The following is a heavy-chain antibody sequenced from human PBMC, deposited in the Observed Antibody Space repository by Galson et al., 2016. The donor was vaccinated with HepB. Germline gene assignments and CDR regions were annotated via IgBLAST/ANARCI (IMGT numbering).Heavy chain of an antibody. CDR3: AKEGYPYWYYDL. D-gene: IGHD3-16*02. CDR1: GFALSSHA. J-gene: IGHJ2*01. Sequence: SLRLSCAASGFALSSHAMSWVRQAPGKGLAWVSAIRGGDSHTYYADSVKGRFTLSGDNSRNMLYLQMNSLRAEDSAVYYCAKEGYPYWYYDLWGRGTLVTFSS. V-gene: IGHV3-23*01. CDR2: IRGGDSHT.